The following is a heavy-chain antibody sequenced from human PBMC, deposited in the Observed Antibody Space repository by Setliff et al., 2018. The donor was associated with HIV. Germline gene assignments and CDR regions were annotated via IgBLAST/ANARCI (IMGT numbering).Heavy chain of an antibody. V-gene: IGHV4-39*01. Sequence: PSETLSLTCSVSGASISSSSYYWGWVRQPPGKGLEWIGSVSYSGSTYYSPSLKSRVTIAVDTSKNQFSLNLNSVTAADAAVYFCARAREGWKPFAFDYWGQGTLVTVSS. CDR2: VSYSGST. J-gene: IGHJ4*02. CDR3: ARAREGWKPFAFDY. D-gene: IGHD1-1*01. CDR1: GASISSSSYY.